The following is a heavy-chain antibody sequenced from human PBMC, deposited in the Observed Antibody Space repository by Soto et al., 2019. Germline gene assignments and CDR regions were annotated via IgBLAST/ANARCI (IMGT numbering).Heavy chain of an antibody. CDR3: AKSAPMDAGDKYYYDF. Sequence: QVQLVQSGTEVKKTGSSVKVSCTASGGTFSTFGISCVRQAPGQGLEWMGGIIPIFGTARYSQKFEDRITITADESTNTVYMDLRSLPSEDTAIYYYAKSAPMDAGDKYYYDFWGQGALVTVSS. V-gene: IGHV1-69*01. J-gene: IGHJ4*02. CDR1: GGTFSTFG. CDR2: IIPIFGTA. D-gene: IGHD4-17*01.